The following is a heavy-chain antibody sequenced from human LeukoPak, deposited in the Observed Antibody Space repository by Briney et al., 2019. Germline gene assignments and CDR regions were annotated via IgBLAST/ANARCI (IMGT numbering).Heavy chain of an antibody. CDR2: IYYSGST. CDR1: GGSVSSGSYY. J-gene: IGHJ5*02. Sequence: SETLSLTCTVSGGSVSSGSYYWSWIRQPPGKGPEWIGYIYYSGSTNYNPSLKSRVTISVDTSKNQFSLKLSSVTAADTAVYYCARNAGYSYGYTPEGNWFDPWGQGTLVTVSS. D-gene: IGHD5-18*01. CDR3: ARNAGYSYGYTPEGNWFDP. V-gene: IGHV4-61*01.